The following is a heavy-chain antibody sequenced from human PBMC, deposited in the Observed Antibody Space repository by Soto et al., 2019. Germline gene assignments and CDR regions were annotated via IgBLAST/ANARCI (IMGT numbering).Heavy chain of an antibody. CDR2: IYYSGSN. V-gene: IGHV4-59*11. CDR1: GDSIKTHY. Sequence: PSETLSLTCNVTGDSIKTHYWSWIRQPPGKGLEWIGYIYYSGSNLYNPSLKRRVTISVDTAKNQFSLRLNSLTAADTAVYCCASGWMAAFYTWGQGTLVTVSS. D-gene: IGHD2-2*03. CDR3: ASGWMAAFYT. J-gene: IGHJ5*02.